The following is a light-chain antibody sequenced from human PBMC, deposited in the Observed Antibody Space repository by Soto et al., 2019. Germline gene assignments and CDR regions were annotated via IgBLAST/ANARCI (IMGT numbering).Light chain of an antibody. V-gene: IGKV1-5*01. CDR2: DAS. CDR3: QQYNSYSPYT. Sequence: DIQMTQSPSTLSASVGDRVTITCRASQSISSWLAWYQQKPGKAPKLLIYDASSFESGVPSRFSGSGSGTEFTLTIISLQPDDFATYYCQQYNSYSPYTFGQGTKLEIK. J-gene: IGKJ2*01. CDR1: QSISSW.